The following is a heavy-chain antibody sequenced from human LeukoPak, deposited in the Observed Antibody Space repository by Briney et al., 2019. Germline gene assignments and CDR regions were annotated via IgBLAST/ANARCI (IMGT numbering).Heavy chain of an antibody. D-gene: IGHD6-19*01. CDR1: GGSISSYY. J-gene: IGHJ4*02. V-gene: IGHV4-59*01. Sequence: SETLSLTCAVSGGSISSYYWSWIRQPPGKGLEWIGYIYYSGSTNYNPSLKGRVTISVDTSKNQFSLKLSSVTAADTAVYYCASRTIAVAGTFDYWGQGTLVTVSS. CDR3: ASRTIAVAGTFDY. CDR2: IYYSGST.